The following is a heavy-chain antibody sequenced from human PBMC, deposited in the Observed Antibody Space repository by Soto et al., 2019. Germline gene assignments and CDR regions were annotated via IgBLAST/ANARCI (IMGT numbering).Heavy chain of an antibody. J-gene: IGHJ4*02. Sequence: EVQLVESGGGLIQPGGSLRLSCAVSGFTVSNNYMSWVRQAPGKGLEGVSVIYSGGYTAYGDSVKGRFTISRDHSKNTPFLKRTSPGPADTAVYYCATHPGGGGYWGQGTLVTVSS. CDR2: IYSGGYT. CDR1: GFTVSNNY. D-gene: IGHD3-10*01. V-gene: IGHV3-53*01. CDR3: ATHPGGGGY.